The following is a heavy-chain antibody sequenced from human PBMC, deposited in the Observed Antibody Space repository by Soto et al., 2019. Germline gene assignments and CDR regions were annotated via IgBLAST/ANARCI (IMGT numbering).Heavy chain of an antibody. CDR3: AREFIVGATPGGYYGMDV. CDR2: IIPIFGTA. J-gene: IGHJ6*02. Sequence: VASVKVSCKASGGTFSSYAISWVRQAPGQGLEWMGGIIPIFGTANYAQKFQGRVTITADESTSTVYMELSSLRSEDTAVYYCAREFIVGATPGGYYGMDVWGQGTTVTVSS. CDR1: GGTFSSYA. V-gene: IGHV1-69*13. D-gene: IGHD1-26*01.